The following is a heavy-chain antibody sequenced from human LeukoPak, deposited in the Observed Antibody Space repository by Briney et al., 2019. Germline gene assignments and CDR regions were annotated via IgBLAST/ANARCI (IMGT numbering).Heavy chain of an antibody. CDR3: AKGGVVVAAHDDY. CDR2: INTDGSST. J-gene: IGHJ4*02. CDR1: GFTFSTYW. V-gene: IGHV3-74*01. Sequence: GGSLRLSCAASGFTFSTYWMHWVHQAPGKGLVWVSRINTDGSSTSYADSVKGRFTISRDNAKNTLYLQMNSLRAEDTAVYYCAKGGVVVAAHDDYWGQGTLVTVSS. D-gene: IGHD2-15*01.